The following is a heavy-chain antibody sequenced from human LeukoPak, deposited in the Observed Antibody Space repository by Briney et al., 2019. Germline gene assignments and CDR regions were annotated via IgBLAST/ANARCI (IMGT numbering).Heavy chain of an antibody. CDR3: ARAPSEIGGYYPEYFRH. Sequence: GGSLRLSCAASGFTFSTYWMHWVRQAPGKGLVWVSRIKSDGGTNYADSVKGRFTISRDNAKKTVSLQTNSLRPEDTGVYYCARAPSEIGGYYPEYFRHWGQGTLVTVSS. V-gene: IGHV3-74*01. J-gene: IGHJ1*01. CDR2: IKSDGGT. CDR1: GFTFSTYW. D-gene: IGHD3-22*01.